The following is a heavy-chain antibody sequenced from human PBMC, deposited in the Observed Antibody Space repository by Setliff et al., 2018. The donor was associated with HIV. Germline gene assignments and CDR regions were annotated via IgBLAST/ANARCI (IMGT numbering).Heavy chain of an antibody. CDR3: IIAYSSGWLAPMGFDS. D-gene: IGHD6-19*01. V-gene: IGHV4-39*01. CDR2: IYFSGST. J-gene: IGHJ4*02. Sequence: SETLSLTCTVSGGSISSSSHYWGWIRQPPGKGLEWIGSIYFSGSTYYNPSLKSRAAISVDMSKNQFSLRLSSVTAADTAVYYCIIAYSSGWLAPMGFDSWGQGTLVTVSS. CDR1: GGSISSSSHY.